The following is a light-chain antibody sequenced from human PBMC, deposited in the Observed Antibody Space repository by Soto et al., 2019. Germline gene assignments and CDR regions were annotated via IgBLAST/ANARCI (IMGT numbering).Light chain of an antibody. Sequence: QSVLTQPASVSGSPGQSITISCTGTSSDVGAYNYVSWYQQHPGKAPRLMIYDVSTRPSGVSDRFSGSKSGNTASLTISGLQAEGDADYYSSSYTIPSRVFGTGTKVTVL. CDR2: DVS. J-gene: IGLJ1*01. V-gene: IGLV2-14*01. CDR3: SSYTIPSRV. CDR1: SSDVGAYNY.